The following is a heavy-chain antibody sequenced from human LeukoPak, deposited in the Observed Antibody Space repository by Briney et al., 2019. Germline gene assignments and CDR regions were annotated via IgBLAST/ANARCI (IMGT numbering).Heavy chain of an antibody. J-gene: IGHJ4*02. CDR3: AKDRVGEKPFDY. CDR1: GFTFSSYA. Sequence: GGSLRLSCATSGFTFSSYAMSWVRQAPGKGLEWVSAISGGGGSTYYADSVKGRFTISRDNSKNTLYLQMNSLGAEDTAVYYCAKDRVGEKPFDYWGQGTLVTVSS. CDR2: ISGGGGST. V-gene: IGHV3-23*01. D-gene: IGHD1-26*01.